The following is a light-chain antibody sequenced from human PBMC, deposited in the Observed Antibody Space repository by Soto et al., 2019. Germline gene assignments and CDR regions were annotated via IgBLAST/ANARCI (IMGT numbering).Light chain of an antibody. V-gene: IGKV3-20*01. CDR3: QQYASSPLT. J-gene: IGKJ4*01. CDR1: QSVRSNY. CDR2: GAS. Sequence: EIVLTQSPGTLSLSSGERATLSCRASQSVRSNYLAWYQQKPGQAPRLLIYGASSRATGIPDRFGGRGSGTDFTLTTSRLVPEDFAVYYCQQYASSPLTFGGGAKVEIK.